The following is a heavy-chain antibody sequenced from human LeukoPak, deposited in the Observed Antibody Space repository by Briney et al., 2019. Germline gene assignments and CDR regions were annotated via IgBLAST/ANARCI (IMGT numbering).Heavy chain of an antibody. CDR1: GFTFSSYA. CDR2: IYSGGST. D-gene: IGHD1-26*01. J-gene: IGHJ3*02. CDR3: ARGPYSGSYGAAFDI. V-gene: IGHV3-53*01. Sequence: GGSLRLSCAASGFTFSSYAMHWVRQAPGKGLEWVSVIYSGGSTYYADSVKGRFTISRDNSKNTLYLQMNSLRAEDTAVYYCARGPYSGSYGAAFDIWGQGTMVTVSS.